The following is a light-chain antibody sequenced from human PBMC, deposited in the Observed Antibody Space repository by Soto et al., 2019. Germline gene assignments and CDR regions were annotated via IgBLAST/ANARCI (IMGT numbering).Light chain of an antibody. J-gene: IGKJ1*01. Sequence: IVMTQSPATLSVSPGDRATLSCRASQSVSGNLAWYQQKPGQAPRLLIYGASARATGIPARFSGSGSGTEFTLTISSLQSEDFVVYYCQQYNNWPPWTFGQGTKVEIK. CDR1: QSVSGN. CDR2: GAS. V-gene: IGKV3-15*01. CDR3: QQYNNWPPWT.